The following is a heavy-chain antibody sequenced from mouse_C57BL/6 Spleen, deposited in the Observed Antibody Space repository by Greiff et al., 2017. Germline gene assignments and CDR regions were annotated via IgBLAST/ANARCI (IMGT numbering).Heavy chain of an antibody. D-gene: IGHD2-1*01. CDR3: TTFSYGNYVDAMDY. CDR1: GFNIKDDY. CDR2: IDPENGDT. J-gene: IGHJ4*01. V-gene: IGHV14-4*01. Sequence: EVQLQESGAELVRPGASVKLSCTASGFNIKDDYMHWVKQRPEQGLEWIGWIDPENGDTEYASKFPGKATITADTSSNTAYLQLSSLTSEDTAVXYCTTFSYGNYVDAMDYWGQGTSVTVSS.